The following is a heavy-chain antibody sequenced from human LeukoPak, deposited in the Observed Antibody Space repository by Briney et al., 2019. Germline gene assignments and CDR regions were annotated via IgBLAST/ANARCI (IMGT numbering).Heavy chain of an antibody. CDR2: IIPIFGTA. J-gene: IGHJ5*02. Sequence: SVKVSCKASGGTFSSYAISWVRQAPGQGLEWMGGIIPIFGTANYAQKFQGRVTITTDESTSTAYMELGSLRSEDTAVYYCARRPSGQNWFDPWGQGTLVTVSS. CDR1: GGTFSSYA. D-gene: IGHD3-10*01. CDR3: ARRPSGQNWFDP. V-gene: IGHV1-69*05.